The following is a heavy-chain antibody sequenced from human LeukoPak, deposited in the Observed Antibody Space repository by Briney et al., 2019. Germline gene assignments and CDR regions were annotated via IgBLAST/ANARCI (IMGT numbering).Heavy chain of an antibody. J-gene: IGHJ4*02. Sequence: SETLSLTCAVYGGSFSGYYWSWIRQPPGKGLEWIGEINHSGSTNYNPSLKSRVTISVDTSKNQFSLMLSSVTAADTAVYYCARVATSWHLYYFDYWGQGTLVTVSS. CDR3: ARVATSWHLYYFDY. V-gene: IGHV4-34*01. CDR1: GGSFSGYY. D-gene: IGHD1-26*01. CDR2: INHSGST.